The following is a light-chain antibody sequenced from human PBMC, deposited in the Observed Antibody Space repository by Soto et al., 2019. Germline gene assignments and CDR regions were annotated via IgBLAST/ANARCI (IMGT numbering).Light chain of an antibody. CDR3: QQRSNWPPT. J-gene: IGKJ1*01. Sequence: VLTLSPSTLSLSPGERATLTCSASQSVSSCLAWYQQKPGQAPRLLIYDASTRATGIPARFSGSGSGTDFTLTITSLEPEDFAVYYCQQRSNWPPTFGQGTNVDIK. CDR1: QSVSSC. V-gene: IGKV3-11*01. CDR2: DAS.